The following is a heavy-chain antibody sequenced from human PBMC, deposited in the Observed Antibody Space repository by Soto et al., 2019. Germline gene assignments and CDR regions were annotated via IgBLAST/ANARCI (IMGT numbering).Heavy chain of an antibody. CDR3: ARSKRRNCGNDCYMFDL. CDR1: EFLFSSFA. D-gene: IGHD2-21*02. Sequence: PGGSLRLSCAASEFLFSSFAMNWVRQAPGKGLEWVALISYDGRHKSYADSVKGRITISRDNSENAVYLQMSALRAEDTAIYYCARSKRRNCGNDCYMFDLWGQGTLVTVSS. V-gene: IGHV3-30*04. CDR2: ISYDGRHK. J-gene: IGHJ5*02.